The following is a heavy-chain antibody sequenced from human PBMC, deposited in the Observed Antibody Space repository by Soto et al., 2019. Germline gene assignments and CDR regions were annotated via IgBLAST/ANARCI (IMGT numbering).Heavy chain of an antibody. CDR1: GGSFSGYY. CDR2: INHSGST. Sequence: QVQLQQWGAGLLKPSETLSLTCAVYGGSFSGYYWSWIRQPPGKGLEWIGEINHSGSTNYNQSLKSRVTISVDTSKNQFSLKLSSVTAADTAVYYCARGLLTYYYDSSGYYYDYWGQGTLVTVSS. V-gene: IGHV4-34*01. CDR3: ARGLLTYYYDSSGYYYDY. J-gene: IGHJ4*02. D-gene: IGHD3-22*01.